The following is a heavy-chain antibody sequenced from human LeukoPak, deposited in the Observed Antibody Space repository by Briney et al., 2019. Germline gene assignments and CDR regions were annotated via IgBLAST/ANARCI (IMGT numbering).Heavy chain of an antibody. J-gene: IGHJ6*03. CDR1: GGSFSGYY. D-gene: IGHD3-9*01. V-gene: IGHV4-34*01. CDR3: ARHLNFVYYMDV. CDR2: IYYSGST. Sequence: SETLSLTCAVYGGSFSGYYWSWIRQPPGKRLEWIGSIYYSGSTYYNPSLKSRVTISVDTSKNQFSLKLSSVTAADTAVYYCARHLNFVYYMDVWGKGTTVTVSS.